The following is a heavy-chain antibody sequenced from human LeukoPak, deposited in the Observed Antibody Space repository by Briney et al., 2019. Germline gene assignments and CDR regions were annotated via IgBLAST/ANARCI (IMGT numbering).Heavy chain of an antibody. CDR2: IYTSGST. CDR3: AGGNDFWSGYNYYYYMDV. V-gene: IGHV4-61*02. D-gene: IGHD3-3*01. J-gene: IGHJ6*03. Sequence: SETLSLTCTVSGGSISSGSYYWSWIRQPAGKGLEWIGRIYTSGSTNYNPPLKSRVTISVDTSKNQFSLKLSSVTAADTAVYYCAGGNDFWSGYNYYYYMDVWGKGTTVTVSS. CDR1: GGSISSGSYY.